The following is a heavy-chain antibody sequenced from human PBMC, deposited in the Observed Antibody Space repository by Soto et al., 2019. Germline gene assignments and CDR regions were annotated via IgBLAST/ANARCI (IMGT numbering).Heavy chain of an antibody. V-gene: IGHV3-66*01. D-gene: IGHD3-22*01. CDR3: ARDVCDSSGYFHY. Sequence: GGSLRLSCAASGFTVSSNYMSWVRQAPGKGLEWVSVIYSGGSTYYADSVKGRFTISRDNSKNTLYLQMNSLRAEDTAVYYCARDVCDSSGYFHYWGQGSLVTVSS. CDR2: IYSGGST. CDR1: GFTVSSNY. J-gene: IGHJ4*02.